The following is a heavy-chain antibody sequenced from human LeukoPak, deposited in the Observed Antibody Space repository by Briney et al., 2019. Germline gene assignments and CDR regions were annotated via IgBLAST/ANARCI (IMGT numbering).Heavy chain of an antibody. D-gene: IGHD5-18*01. CDR1: GGSISSGDYY. V-gene: IGHV4-30-4*01. Sequence: SETLSLTCTVSGGSISSGDYYCSWIRQPPGKGLEWIGYIYYSGSTYYNPSLKSRVTISVGTSQNQFSLKLDSVTAADTAVYYCARDLSGYSYLDYWGQGTLVTVSS. J-gene: IGHJ4*02. CDR3: ARDLSGYSYLDY. CDR2: IYYSGST.